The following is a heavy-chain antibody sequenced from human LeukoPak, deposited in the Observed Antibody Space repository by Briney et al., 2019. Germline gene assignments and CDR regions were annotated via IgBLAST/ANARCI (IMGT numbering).Heavy chain of an antibody. CDR3: AKGTYSSSSD. Sequence: PGGSLRLSCAASGFTFSSYGMHWDRQAPGKGLEWVAFVRYDGSNKYYADSVKGRFTISRDNSKNTLYLQMNSLRAEDTAVYYCAKGTYSSSSDWGQGTLVTVSS. CDR2: VRYDGSNK. V-gene: IGHV3-30*02. D-gene: IGHD6-6*01. J-gene: IGHJ4*02. CDR1: GFTFSSYG.